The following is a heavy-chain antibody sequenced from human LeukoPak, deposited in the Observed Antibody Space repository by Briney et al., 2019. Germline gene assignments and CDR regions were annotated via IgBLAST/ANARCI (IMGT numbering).Heavy chain of an antibody. V-gene: IGHV3-48*04. Sequence: GGSLRLSCAVSGFTFQTFGMNWVRQAPGKGLEWVSYISSSGSTIYYADSVKGRFTISRDNAKNSLYLQMNSLRAEDTAVYYCARATLLDYWGQGTLVTVSS. J-gene: IGHJ4*02. CDR3: ARATLLDY. CDR2: ISSSGSTI. CDR1: GFTFQTFG.